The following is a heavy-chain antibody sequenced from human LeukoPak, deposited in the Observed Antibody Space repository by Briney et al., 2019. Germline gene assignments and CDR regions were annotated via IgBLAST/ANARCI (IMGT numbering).Heavy chain of an antibody. J-gene: IGHJ4*02. CDR2: ISGSGGST. CDR1: GFTFSSYA. CDR3: AKDPGVVVAATGFDY. V-gene: IGHV3-23*01. D-gene: IGHD2-15*01. Sequence: GGSLRLSCAASGFTFSSYAMTWVRQAPGKGLEWVSTISGSGGSTSYADSVKGRFTISRDNSKHTLYLQMNSLRAEDTAVYYCAKDPGVVVAATGFDYWGQGTLVTVSS.